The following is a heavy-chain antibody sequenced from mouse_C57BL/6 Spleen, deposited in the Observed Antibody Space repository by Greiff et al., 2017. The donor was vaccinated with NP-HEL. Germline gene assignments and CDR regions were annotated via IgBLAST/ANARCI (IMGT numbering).Heavy chain of an antibody. CDR3: ARGEDYYGSSFAY. CDR2: FHPYNDDT. Sequence: QVHVKQSGAELVKPGASVKMSCKASGYTFTTYPIEWMKQNHGKSLEWIGNFHPYNDDTKYNEKFKGKATLTVEKSSSTVYLELSRLTSDDSAVYYCARGEDYYGSSFAYWGQGTLVTVSA. D-gene: IGHD1-1*01. J-gene: IGHJ3*01. V-gene: IGHV1-47*01. CDR1: GYTFTTYP.